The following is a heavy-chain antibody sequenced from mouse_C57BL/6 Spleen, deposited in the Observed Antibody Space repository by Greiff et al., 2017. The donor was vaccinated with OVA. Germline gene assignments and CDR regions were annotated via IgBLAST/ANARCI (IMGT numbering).Heavy chain of an antibody. CDR1: GYTFTSYW. V-gene: IGHV1-55*01. J-gene: IGHJ2*01. D-gene: IGHD1-1*01. Sequence: QVQLKQSGAELVKPGASVKMSCKASGYTFTSYWITWVKQRPGQGLEWIGDIYPGSGSTNYNEKFKSKATLTVDTSSSTAYMQLSSLTSEDSAVYYCARSTVVPYYFDYWGQGTTLTVSS. CDR3: ARSTVVPYYFDY. CDR2: IYPGSGST.